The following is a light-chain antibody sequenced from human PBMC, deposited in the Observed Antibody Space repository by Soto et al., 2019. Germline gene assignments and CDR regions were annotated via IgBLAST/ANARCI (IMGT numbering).Light chain of an antibody. CDR2: GAS. J-gene: IGKJ1*01. V-gene: IGKV3-15*01. CDR1: QSVSSN. CDR3: QQYNNWPPWT. Sequence: EIVMNQSLATLSVSPGERATLYCRVSQSVSSNLAWYQQKPGQAPRLLIYGASTRATGIPARFSGSGSGTEFTLTISSLQSEDFAVYYCQQYNNWPPWTFGQGTKVDI.